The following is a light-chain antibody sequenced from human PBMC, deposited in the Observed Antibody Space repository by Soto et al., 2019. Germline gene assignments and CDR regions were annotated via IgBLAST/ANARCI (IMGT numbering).Light chain of an antibody. V-gene: IGKV2-28*01. Sequence: DIVMTQSPLSLPVTPGEPASISCRSSQSLLHSNGYTYLDWYLQKPGQSPQLLIYLGFNRASGVPDRFSGSGSGTDFTLKISRLEAEDVGVYYCMQGLQTFYTFGQGTKLEIK. J-gene: IGKJ2*01. CDR2: LGF. CDR3: MQGLQTFYT. CDR1: QSLLHSNGYTY.